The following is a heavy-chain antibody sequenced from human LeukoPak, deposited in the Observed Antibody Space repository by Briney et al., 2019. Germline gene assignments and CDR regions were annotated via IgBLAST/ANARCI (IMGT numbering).Heavy chain of an antibody. V-gene: IGHV1-69*04. Sequence: GASVKVSCKASGGTFSSYAISWVRQAPGQGLEWMGRIIPILGIANYAQKFQGRVTITADKSTSTAYMELSSLRSEDTAVYYCARSAGVLERRYYFDYWGQGTLVTVSS. CDR1: GGTFSSYA. CDR2: IIPILGIA. D-gene: IGHD1-1*01. J-gene: IGHJ4*02. CDR3: ARSAGVLERRYYFDY.